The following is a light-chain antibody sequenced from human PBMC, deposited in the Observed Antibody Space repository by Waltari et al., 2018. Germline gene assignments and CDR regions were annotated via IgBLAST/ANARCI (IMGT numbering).Light chain of an antibody. J-gene: IGLJ3*02. CDR2: GVY. V-gene: IGLV2-11*01. CDR3: CSYANSKWV. Sequence: QSVLTQPRPVSGSPGQSVAIPCTGTSSDVGGYDYVSWYQQYPGKAPKVMIYGVYKRPSGVPDRFSGSESGNPATLSISGLQAEDDAAYYCCSYANSKWVFGGGTKLTVL. CDR1: SSDVGGYDY.